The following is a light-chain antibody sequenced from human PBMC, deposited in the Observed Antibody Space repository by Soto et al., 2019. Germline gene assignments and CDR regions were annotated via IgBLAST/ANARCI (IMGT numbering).Light chain of an antibody. CDR3: QQYNNWPFPSWT. CDR1: QSVSSN. J-gene: IGKJ1*01. CDR2: GAS. Sequence: EIVMTQSPATLSVSPGERATLSCRASQSVSSNLAWYQQKPGQAPRLLIYGASTRATGIPARFSGSGSGTELTLTISSLRSEDVAVYYCQQYNNWPFPSWTFGQGNKVEIK. V-gene: IGKV3-15*01.